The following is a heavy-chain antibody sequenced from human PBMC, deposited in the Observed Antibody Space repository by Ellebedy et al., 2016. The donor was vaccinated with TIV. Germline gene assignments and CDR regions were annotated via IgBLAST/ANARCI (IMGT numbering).Heavy chain of an antibody. V-gene: IGHV3-23*01. CDR1: GFTLSNYA. J-gene: IGHJ4*02. Sequence: PGGSLRLSCAASGFTLSNYAMSWVRQAPREGLQWVAAISGTGYRREYADSVKGRFTISSDDFKNSLTLQMDSLRVEDTGIYYCVRDRYTQIPFDCWGQGTLVTVSS. CDR3: VRDRYTQIPFDC. CDR2: ISGTGYRR. D-gene: IGHD5-24*01.